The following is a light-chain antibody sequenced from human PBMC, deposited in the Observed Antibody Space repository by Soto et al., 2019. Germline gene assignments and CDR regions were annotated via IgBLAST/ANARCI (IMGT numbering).Light chain of an antibody. Sequence: DIQMTQSPSSLSASVGDRVTITCQASQDINNYLTWYQQKPGKAPKLLIYDASNLETGVPSRFSGSGSGTDFTFTITSLQPEDIATYYCQQYNSYWTFGQGTKVEIK. CDR3: QQYNSYWT. CDR2: DAS. CDR1: QDINNY. V-gene: IGKV1-33*01. J-gene: IGKJ1*01.